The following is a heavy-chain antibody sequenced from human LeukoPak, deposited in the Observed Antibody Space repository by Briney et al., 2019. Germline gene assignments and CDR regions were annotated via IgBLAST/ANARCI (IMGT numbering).Heavy chain of an antibody. D-gene: IGHD3-3*01. V-gene: IGHV4-39*01. J-gene: IGHJ4*02. CDR1: GGSISSYY. Sequence: SEALSLTCTVSGGSISSYYWGWIRQPPGKGLEWIGSIYYSGSTYYNPSLKSRVTISVDTSKNQFSLKLSSVTAADTAVYYCARTYDFWSGDWSGGDYWGQGTLVTVSS. CDR2: IYYSGST. CDR3: ARTYDFWSGDWSGGDY.